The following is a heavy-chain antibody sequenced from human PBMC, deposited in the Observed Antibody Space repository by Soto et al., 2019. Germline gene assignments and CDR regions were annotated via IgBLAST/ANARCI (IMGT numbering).Heavy chain of an antibody. CDR1: GGVFSGFY. D-gene: IGHD6-19*01. J-gene: IGHJ6*02. CDR3: ARARAVAGSGGYYYYGMDV. Sequence: SETLSPPLGVYGGVFSGFYWGWIRPPPGEGVEWIGEINHSGSTNYNPSLKSRVTISVDTSKNQFSLKPSYVTAADTAVYYCARARAVAGSGGYYYYGMDVWGQGTKVTRLL. V-gene: IGHV4-34*01. CDR2: INHSGST.